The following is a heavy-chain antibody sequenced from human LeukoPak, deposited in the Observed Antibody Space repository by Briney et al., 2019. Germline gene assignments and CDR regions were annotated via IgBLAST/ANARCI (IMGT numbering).Heavy chain of an antibody. CDR1: GGSISSGDCY. D-gene: IGHD2-2*01. Sequence: SETLSLTCTVSGGSISSGDCYWSWIRQPPGKGLEWIGEINHSGSTNYNPSLKSRVTISVDTSKNQFSLKLSSVTAADTAVYYCASLWPYQLSAFDIWGQGTLVTVSS. CDR2: INHSGST. V-gene: IGHV4-30-4*01. CDR3: ASLWPYQLSAFDI. J-gene: IGHJ3*02.